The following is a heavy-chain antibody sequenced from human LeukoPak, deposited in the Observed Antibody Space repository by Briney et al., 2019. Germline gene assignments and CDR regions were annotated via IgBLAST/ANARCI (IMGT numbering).Heavy chain of an antibody. Sequence: GGSLRLSCAASGFTFSGSAMHRVRQASGKGLEWVGRIRSKVNSYATAYAASVKGRFTISRDESKNTAYLQMNSLKTEDTAVYYCTRRSGDDSRGYYDYWGQGTLVTVSS. CDR1: GFTFSGSA. CDR3: TRRSGDDSRGYYDY. CDR2: IRSKVNSYAT. J-gene: IGHJ4*02. D-gene: IGHD3-22*01. V-gene: IGHV3-73*01.